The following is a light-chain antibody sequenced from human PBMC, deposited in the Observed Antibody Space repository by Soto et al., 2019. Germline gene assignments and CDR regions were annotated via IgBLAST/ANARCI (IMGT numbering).Light chain of an antibody. Sequence: IVLTQSPGTLSLSTGERATLSCRASQSVSNRYVAWYQQKPGQPPSLLIYGASSRDTGIPDRCSGRGSGTDFALISSRLEPEVFAVYYCQQDGTSRTFGQGTKVEIK. J-gene: IGKJ1*01. V-gene: IGKV3-20*01. CDR3: QQDGTSRT. CDR1: QSVSNRY. CDR2: GAS.